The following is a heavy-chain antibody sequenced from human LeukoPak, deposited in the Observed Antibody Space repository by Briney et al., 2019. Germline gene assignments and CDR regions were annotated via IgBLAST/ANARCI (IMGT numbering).Heavy chain of an antibody. J-gene: IGHJ4*02. D-gene: IGHD6-13*01. Sequence: GGSLRFSCAASGFTFSSYAMHWVRQAPGKGLEWVAVISYDGSNKYYADSVKGRFTISRDNSKNTLYLQMNSLRAEDTAVYYCARDLLAAAFPYWGQGTLVTVSS. CDR3: ARDLLAAAFPY. CDR1: GFTFSSYA. CDR2: ISYDGSNK. V-gene: IGHV3-30-3*01.